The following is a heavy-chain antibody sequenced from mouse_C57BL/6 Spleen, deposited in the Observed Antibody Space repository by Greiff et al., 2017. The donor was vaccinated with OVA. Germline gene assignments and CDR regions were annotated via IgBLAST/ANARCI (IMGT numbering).Heavy chain of an antibody. CDR1: GFTFSDYG. D-gene: IGHD2-1*01. V-gene: IGHV5-17*01. CDR2: ISSGSSTI. CDR3: EGNYGSCFDY. J-gene: IGHJ2*01. Sequence: EVQGVESGGGLVKPGGSLKLSCAASGFTFSDYGMHWVRQAPEKGLEWVAYISSGSSTIYYADTVKGRFTISRDNAKNTLFLQMTSRRPWDTAMNYWEGNYGSCFDYWGQGTTLTVSS.